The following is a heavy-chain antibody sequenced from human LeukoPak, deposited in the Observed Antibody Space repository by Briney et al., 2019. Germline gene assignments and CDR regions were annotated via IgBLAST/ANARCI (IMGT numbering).Heavy chain of an antibody. CDR3: ASRNYYDSSGYYYYYFDY. Sequence: GGSLRLSCAASGFTFSNYAMSWVRQAPGKGLEWVSGISGSGTSTYYADSVKGRFTISRDNSKNTLYLQMNSLRAENTAVYYCASRNYYDSSGYYYYYFDYWGQGILVTVSS. CDR1: GFTFSNYA. J-gene: IGHJ4*02. D-gene: IGHD3-22*01. V-gene: IGHV3-23*01. CDR2: ISGSGTST.